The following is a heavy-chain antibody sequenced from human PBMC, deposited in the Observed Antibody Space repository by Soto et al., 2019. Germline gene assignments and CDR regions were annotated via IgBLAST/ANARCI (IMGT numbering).Heavy chain of an antibody. J-gene: IGHJ3*02. CDR1: GGTFSSSA. V-gene: IGHV1-69*06. CDR2: IIPTFGTA. Sequence: QVQLVQSGAEMREPGSSVKVSCKASGGTFSSSAINWLRQAPGQGPEWMGGIIPTFGTANYIEKCRGRVTITADTSTSKAYMEVSSLTSEDTAMYFCARSETAGHRGFDIWGQGTMVTVSS. D-gene: IGHD6-19*01. CDR3: ARSETAGHRGFDI.